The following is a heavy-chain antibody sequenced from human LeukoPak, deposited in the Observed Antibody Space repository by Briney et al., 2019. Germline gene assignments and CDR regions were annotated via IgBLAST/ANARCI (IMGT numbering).Heavy chain of an antibody. CDR1: GYTLTELS. CDR3: ATVRHSSGYSPPDY. J-gene: IGHJ4*02. Sequence: ASVKVSCKVSGYTLTELSMHWVRQAPGKGLEWMGGFDPEDGETIYAQKFQGRVTMTEDTSTDTAYMELSSLRSEDTAVYYYATVRHSSGYSPPDYWGQGTLVTVSS. CDR2: FDPEDGET. V-gene: IGHV1-24*01. D-gene: IGHD3-22*01.